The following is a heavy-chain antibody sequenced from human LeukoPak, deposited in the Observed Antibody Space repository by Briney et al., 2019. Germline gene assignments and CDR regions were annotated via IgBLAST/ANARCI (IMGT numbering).Heavy chain of an antibody. J-gene: IGHJ1*01. CDR1: GGSMSSGNYY. V-gene: IGHV4-61*02. CDR3: ARGEMAVAGTFQH. D-gene: IGHD6-19*01. CDR2: IYTSGST. Sequence: SETLSLTCTVSGGSMSSGNYYWSWIRQPAGKGLEWIGRIYTSGSTNYNPSLKSRATISVDTSKNRFSLKLSSVTAADTAVYYCARGEMAVAGTFQHWGQGTLVTVSS.